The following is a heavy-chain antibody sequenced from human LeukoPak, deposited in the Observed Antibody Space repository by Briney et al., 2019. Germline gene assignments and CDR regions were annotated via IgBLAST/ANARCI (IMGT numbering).Heavy chain of an antibody. CDR2: ISGSGGST. D-gene: IGHD6-13*01. CDR3: AKQVRSRSWSHPTPRFDY. V-gene: IGHV3-23*01. Sequence: GGSLRLSCAASGFTFSSYAMSWVRQAPGKGLEWVSAISGSGGSTYYADSVKGRFTIPRDTSKNTLYLQMNSLRAEDTAVYYWAKQVRSRSWSHPTPRFDYWGQGTLVTVSS. J-gene: IGHJ4*02. CDR1: GFTFSSYA.